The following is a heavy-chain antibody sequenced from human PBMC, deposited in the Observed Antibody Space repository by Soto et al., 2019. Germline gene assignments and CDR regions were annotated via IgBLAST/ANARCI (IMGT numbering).Heavy chain of an antibody. Sequence: ASVKVSCKASGGTFSSYAISWVRQAPGQGLEWMGGIIPIFGTANYAQKFQGRVTITADESTSTAYMELSSLRSEDTAVYYCASSDSSGYYRYYYYYGMDVWGQGTTVTVSS. CDR3: ASSDSSGYYRYYYYYGMDV. CDR2: IIPIFGTA. V-gene: IGHV1-69*13. D-gene: IGHD3-22*01. CDR1: GGTFSSYA. J-gene: IGHJ6*02.